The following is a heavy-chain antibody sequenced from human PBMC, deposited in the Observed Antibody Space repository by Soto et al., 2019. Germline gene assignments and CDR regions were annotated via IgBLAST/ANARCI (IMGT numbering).Heavy chain of an antibody. Sequence: QVQLQESGPGLVKPSGTLSLTCAVSSGSISSSNWWSWVRQPPGKGLEWIGEIYHSGSTNYNPSLTSRVTISVDKSKNQFSLKLSSVTAADTAVYYCARYGAGVAAPRYWYFDLWGRGTLVTVSS. CDR1: SGSISSSNW. D-gene: IGHD2-15*01. CDR2: IYHSGST. CDR3: ARYGAGVAAPRYWYFDL. V-gene: IGHV4-4*02. J-gene: IGHJ2*01.